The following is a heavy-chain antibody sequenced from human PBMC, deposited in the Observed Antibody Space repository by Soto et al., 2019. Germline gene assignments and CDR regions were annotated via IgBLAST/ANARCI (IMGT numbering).Heavy chain of an antibody. V-gene: IGHV3-66*01. CDR2: IQSGGTT. CDR1: GFTVSSKY. J-gene: IGHJ4*02. Sequence: GSLRLSCAASGFTVSSKYMTWVRQAPGKGLEWVSLIQSGGTTYYADSVKGRFTISRDTSENTLHLQMDSLRVEDTAVYYCARAYSSSWYGLYDYWGQGTLVTVSS. D-gene: IGHD6-13*01. CDR3: ARAYSSSWYGLYDY.